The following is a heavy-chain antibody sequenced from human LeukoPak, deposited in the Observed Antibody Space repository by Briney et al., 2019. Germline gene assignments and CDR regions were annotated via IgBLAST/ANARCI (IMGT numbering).Heavy chain of an antibody. V-gene: IGHV3-30*02. D-gene: IGHD4-17*01. Sequence: PTGALRLSCTASGCACGYYGMHGVPRNPGKGLEWVAFIRYDGSNKYYADSVKGRFTISRDNSKNTLYLQMNSLRAEDTAVYYCAKDLLHDYGDYDDYWGQGTLVTASS. CDR1: GCACGYYG. CDR2: IRYDGSNK. CDR3: AKDLLHDYGDYDDY. J-gene: IGHJ4*02.